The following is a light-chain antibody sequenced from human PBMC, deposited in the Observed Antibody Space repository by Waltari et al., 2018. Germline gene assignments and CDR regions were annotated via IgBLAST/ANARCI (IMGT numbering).Light chain of an antibody. Sequence: DIVMTQSPDSLAVSLGERATINCKSSQTLFYSSNNKNYLAWYQLKPGQPPKLLIFWASTRESGVPDRFSGSGSATDFTLTIDTLQAEDVAVYYFQQYYTTPTFGQGTKVEIK. CDR2: WAS. V-gene: IGKV4-1*01. CDR3: QQYYTTPT. J-gene: IGKJ1*01. CDR1: QTLFYSSNNKNY.